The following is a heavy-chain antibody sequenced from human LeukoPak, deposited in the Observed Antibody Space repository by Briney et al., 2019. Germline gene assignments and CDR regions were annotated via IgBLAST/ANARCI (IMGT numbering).Heavy chain of an antibody. Sequence: SETLFLTCTVSGGSINNYYWSWIRQPPGKGLEWIGYIYYSGSTNYNPSLKSRVTISVDTSKNQFSLKLSSVTAADTAVYYCARRTFSGWNYFDYWGQGALVTVSS. V-gene: IGHV4-59*08. J-gene: IGHJ4*02. D-gene: IGHD6-19*01. CDR2: IYYSGST. CDR1: GGSINNYY. CDR3: ARRTFSGWNYFDY.